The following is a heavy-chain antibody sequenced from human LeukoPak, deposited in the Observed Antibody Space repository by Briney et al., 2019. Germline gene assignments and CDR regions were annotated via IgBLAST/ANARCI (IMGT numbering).Heavy chain of an antibody. V-gene: IGHV1-2*02. D-gene: IGHD3-22*01. CDR1: GYTFTGYY. Sequence: ASVKVSCKASGYTFTGYYMHWVRQAPGQGLEWMGWINPNSGGTNYAQKLQGRVTMTTDTSTSTAYMELRSLRSDNTAAYYCARDDYYDSSGYTKLGAFDIWGQGTMVTVSS. J-gene: IGHJ3*02. CDR2: INPNSGGT. CDR3: ARDDYYDSSGYTKLGAFDI.